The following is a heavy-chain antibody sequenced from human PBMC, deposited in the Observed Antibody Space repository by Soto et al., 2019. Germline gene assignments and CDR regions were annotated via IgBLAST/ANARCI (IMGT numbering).Heavy chain of an antibody. D-gene: IGHD3-9*01. CDR2: LTGSSGVT. J-gene: IGHJ4*02. Sequence: EVQLLESGGGLVQPGGSLRLSCVVSGFTFSNFAMSWVPQAPGKGLEWVSTLTGSSGVTYYADSVKGRFAISRDNSRNTLSLQMNSLTAEDTAVYYCAKGGATYGLLTHDYWGQGTRVTVSS. CDR1: GFTFSNFA. V-gene: IGHV3-23*01. CDR3: AKGGATYGLLTHDY.